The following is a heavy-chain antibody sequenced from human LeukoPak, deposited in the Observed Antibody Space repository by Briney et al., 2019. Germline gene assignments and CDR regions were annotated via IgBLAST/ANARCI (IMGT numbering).Heavy chain of an antibody. J-gene: IGHJ6*03. Sequence: GGSLRLSCAASGFTFSSYAMSWVRQAPGKGLEWVAVISYDGSNKYYADSVKGRFTISRDNSKNTLYLQMNSLRAEDTAVYYCAKDGAGYSSGWLQYMDVWGKGTTVTVSS. CDR3: AKDGAGYSSGWLQYMDV. CDR1: GFTFSSYA. V-gene: IGHV3-30*18. D-gene: IGHD6-19*01. CDR2: ISYDGSNK.